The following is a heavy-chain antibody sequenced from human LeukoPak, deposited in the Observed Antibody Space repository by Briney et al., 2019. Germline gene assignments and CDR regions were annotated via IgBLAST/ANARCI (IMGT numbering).Heavy chain of an antibody. CDR1: GFSFSSCE. V-gene: IGHV3-48*03. D-gene: IGHD1-26*01. Sequence: HPGGSLRLSCAASGFSFSSCEMNWVRQAPGKGLEWVSYISASGTTIYYADSVKGRFTISRDNAKNSLYLQMNSLRAEDTAVYYCARGDSGSYYFDYWGQGTLVTVSS. CDR3: ARGDSGSYYFDY. J-gene: IGHJ4*02. CDR2: ISASGTTI.